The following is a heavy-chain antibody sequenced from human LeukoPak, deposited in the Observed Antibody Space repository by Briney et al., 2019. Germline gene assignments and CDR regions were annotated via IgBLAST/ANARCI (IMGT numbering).Heavy chain of an antibody. CDR3: AGGYQLLSVNWFDP. CDR2: IYTSGST. CDR1: GGSISSYY. Sequence: PSETLSLTRTVSGGSISSYYWSWIRQPAGKGLEWIGRIYTSGSTNYNPSLKSRVTISVDKSKNQFSLKLSSVTAADTAVYYCAGGYQLLSVNWFDPWGREPWSPSPQ. D-gene: IGHD2-2*01. J-gene: IGHJ5*02. V-gene: IGHV4-4*07.